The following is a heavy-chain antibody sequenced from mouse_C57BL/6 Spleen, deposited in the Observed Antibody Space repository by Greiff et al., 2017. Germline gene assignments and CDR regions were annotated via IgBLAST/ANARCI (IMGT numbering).Heavy chain of an antibody. V-gene: IGHV1-7*01. CDR3: ARQAAQAMDY. Sequence: VQLQQSGAELAKPGASVKLSCKASGYTFTSYWMHWVKQRPGQGLEWIGYINPSSGYTKYNQKFKDKATLTADKSSSTAYMQLSSVTYENTSVYYRARQAAQAMDYWGQGTSVTVSS. CDR2: INPSSGYT. CDR1: GYTFTSYW. D-gene: IGHD3-2*02. J-gene: IGHJ4*01.